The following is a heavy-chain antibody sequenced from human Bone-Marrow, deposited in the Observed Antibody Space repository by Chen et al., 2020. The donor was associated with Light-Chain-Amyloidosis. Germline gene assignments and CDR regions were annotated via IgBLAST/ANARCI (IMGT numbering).Heavy chain of an antibody. J-gene: IGHJ3*01. CDR3: ARGQSEVEWGVVKSAFAFDF. V-gene: IGHV4-34*01. CDR1: GGSFSDYS. D-gene: IGHD2-21*01. CDR2: ITHSGST. Sequence: QVQLQQWGAGLLKPSETLSLTCAVYGGSFSDYSWTWIRQSPGTGLEWIGKITHSGSTKYNPSLESRVMMSVDTSNNHISLRLRSVTAGDTAIYYCARGQSEVEWGVVKSAFAFDFWGQGTMVTVSS.